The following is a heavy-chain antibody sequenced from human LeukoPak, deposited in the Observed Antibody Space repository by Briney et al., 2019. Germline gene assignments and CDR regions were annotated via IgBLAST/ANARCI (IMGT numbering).Heavy chain of an antibody. Sequence: GGSLRLSCAASGNYWMHWVRQAPGKGLVWVSHINSDGSWTSYADSLKGRFTISKDNAKNTVYLQMNSLRAEDTAVYYCVSFYETYWGRGTLVTVSS. J-gene: IGHJ4*02. CDR1: GNYW. D-gene: IGHD2/OR15-2a*01. CDR2: INSDGSWT. V-gene: IGHV3-74*01. CDR3: VSFYETY.